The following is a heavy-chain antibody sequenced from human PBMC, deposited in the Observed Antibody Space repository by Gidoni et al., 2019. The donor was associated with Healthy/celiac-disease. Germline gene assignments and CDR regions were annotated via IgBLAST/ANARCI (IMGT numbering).Heavy chain of an antibody. CDR2: IRSKAYGGTT. D-gene: IGHD1-26*01. CDR1: GFTFGDYA. Sequence: EVQLVESGGGLVQPGRSLRLSCTASGFTFGDYAMSWFRQAPGKGLEWVGFIRSKAYGGTTEYAASVKGRFTISRDDSKSIAYLQMNSLKTEDTAVYYCTRVGGWELIFDYWGQGTLVTVSS. J-gene: IGHJ4*02. CDR3: TRVGGWELIFDY. V-gene: IGHV3-49*03.